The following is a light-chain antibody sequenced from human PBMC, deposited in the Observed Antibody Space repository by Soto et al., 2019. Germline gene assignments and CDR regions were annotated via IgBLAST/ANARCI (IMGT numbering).Light chain of an antibody. Sequence: EIVMTQSPATLSVSPGERATLSCRASHNVRSSLAWYQQKAGQAPRLLIHGASTRATVIPGRFSGSGSGTEFTLIISSLQSEDFAVYYCQQYNEWPETFGHGTKVDIK. J-gene: IGKJ1*01. CDR1: HNVRSS. CDR3: QQYNEWPET. V-gene: IGKV3-15*01. CDR2: GAS.